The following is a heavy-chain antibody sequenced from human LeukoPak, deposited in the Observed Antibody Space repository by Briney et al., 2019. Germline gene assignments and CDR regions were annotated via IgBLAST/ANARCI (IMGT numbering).Heavy chain of an antibody. D-gene: IGHD3-3*01. V-gene: IGHV3-7*03. CDR1: GFTFSSYW. CDR2: IKQDGSEK. J-gene: IGHJ4*02. Sequence: GGSLRLSCAASGFTFSSYWMSWVRQAPGKGLEWVANIKQDGSEKYYVDSVKGRFTISRDNAKNSLYLQMNSLRAEDTAVYYCARYDFWSGYGVRYFDYWGQGTLVTVSS. CDR3: ARYDFWSGYGVRYFDY.